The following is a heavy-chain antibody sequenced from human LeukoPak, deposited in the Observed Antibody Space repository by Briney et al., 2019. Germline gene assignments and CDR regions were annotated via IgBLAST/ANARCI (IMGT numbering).Heavy chain of an antibody. V-gene: IGHV3-9*01. J-gene: IGHJ5*02. CDR1: GFTFDDYA. D-gene: IGHD2-2*01. Sequence: PGRSLRLSCAASGFTFDDYAMHWVRQAPGKGLEWFSGISWNSGSIGYADSVKGRFTISRDNAKNSLYLQMNSLRAEDTALYYCAKDGGYCSSTSCYGWFDPWGQGTLVTVSS. CDR3: AKDGGYCSSTSCYGWFDP. CDR2: ISWNSGSI.